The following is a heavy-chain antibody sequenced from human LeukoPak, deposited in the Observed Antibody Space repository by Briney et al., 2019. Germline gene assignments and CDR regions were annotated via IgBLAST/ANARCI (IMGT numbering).Heavy chain of an antibody. V-gene: IGHV4-38-2*02. J-gene: IGHJ4*02. CDR1: GYSISSGYF. Sequence: SETLSLTCTVSGYSISSGYFWGWIRQPPGKGLEWIGTIYLSGSTYYNPSLKSRVTISVDTSKNQCSPKRSSVTAADTAVYYCARGGGYSAYDYFAYFDSWGQGTLVTVSS. D-gene: IGHD5-12*01. CDR3: ARGGGYSAYDYFAYFDS. CDR2: IYLSGST.